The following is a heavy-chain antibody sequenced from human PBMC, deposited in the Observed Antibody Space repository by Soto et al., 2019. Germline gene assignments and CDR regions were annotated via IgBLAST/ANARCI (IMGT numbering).Heavy chain of an antibody. CDR2: ISWNSGSI. Sequence: SLKISCAASGFTFDDYGMHWVRQAPGKGLEWVSGISWNSGSIGYADSVKGRFTISRDNAKNSLYLQMNSLRAEDTALYYCAKAHLSIVAACVDYWGQGTLVTVSS. CDR1: GFTFDDYG. J-gene: IGHJ4*02. D-gene: IGHD6-13*01. V-gene: IGHV3-9*01. CDR3: AKAHLSIVAACVDY.